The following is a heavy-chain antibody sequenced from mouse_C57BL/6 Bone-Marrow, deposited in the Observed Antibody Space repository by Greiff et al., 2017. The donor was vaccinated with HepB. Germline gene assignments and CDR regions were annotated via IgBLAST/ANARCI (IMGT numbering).Heavy chain of an antibody. J-gene: IGHJ3*01. D-gene: IGHD2-13*01. Sequence: ESGAELVRPGASVTLSCKASGYTFTDYEMHWVKQTPVHGLEWIGAIDPETGGTAYNQKFKGKAILTADKSSSTAYMELRSLTSEDSAVYYCTRGGDYWGQGTLVTVSA. CDR2: IDPETGGT. CDR1: GYTFTDYE. V-gene: IGHV1-15*01. CDR3: TRGGDY.